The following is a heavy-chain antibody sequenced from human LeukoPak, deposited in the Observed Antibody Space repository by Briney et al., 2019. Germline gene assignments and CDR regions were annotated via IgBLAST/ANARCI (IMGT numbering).Heavy chain of an antibody. V-gene: IGHV4-39*07. CDR3: ARGRYCSSTSCYDDY. CDR1: GGSIRSSYYY. J-gene: IGHJ4*02. D-gene: IGHD2-2*01. Sequence: SETLSLTCTVSGGSIRSSYYYWGWIRQPPGKGLEWIGSIYDSGSTYYNPSLKSRVTISVDTSKNQFSLKLSSVTAADTAVHYCARGRYCSSTSCYDDYWGQGTLVTVSS. CDR2: IYDSGST.